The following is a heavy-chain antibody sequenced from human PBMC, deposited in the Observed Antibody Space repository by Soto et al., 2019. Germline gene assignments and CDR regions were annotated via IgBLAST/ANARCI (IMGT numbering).Heavy chain of an antibody. CDR2: SYYSGT. CDR1: GGSISSYY. CDR3: ARSRYSSSPDFDY. Sequence: QVQLQESGPGLVKPSETLSLTCTVSGGSISSYYWTWIRQPPGKGLEWIGYSYYSGTKYNPSLKSRVTISADTSKNQFSLNLNSVTAADTAVYFCARSRYSSSPDFDYWGQGILVTVSS. J-gene: IGHJ4*02. V-gene: IGHV4-59*01. D-gene: IGHD6-6*01.